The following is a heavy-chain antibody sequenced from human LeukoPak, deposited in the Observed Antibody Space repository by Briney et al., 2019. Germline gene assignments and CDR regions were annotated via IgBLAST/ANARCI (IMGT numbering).Heavy chain of an antibody. V-gene: IGHV3-21*01. CDR1: GFTFTSYS. Sequence: GGSLRLSCAASGFTFTSYSMNWVRQAPGKGLEWVSSITSSTYIYYADSVKGRFTISRDNAKNSLYLQMNSLRVEDAAVYYCSKDLTSDFGGDLDPWGQGTLVTVSS. D-gene: IGHD3-10*01. J-gene: IGHJ5*02. CDR3: SKDLTSDFGGDLDP. CDR2: ITSSTYI.